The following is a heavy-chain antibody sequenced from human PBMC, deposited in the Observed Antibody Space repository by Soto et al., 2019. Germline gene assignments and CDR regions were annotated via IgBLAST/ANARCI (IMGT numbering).Heavy chain of an antibody. V-gene: IGHV1-69*01. CDR2: IIPIFGTA. CDR1: GGIFSSYA. J-gene: IGHJ4*02. Sequence: QEQLVQSGAEGKKPGSSVKVSCKASGGIFSSYAISWVLQAPGQGLEWMGGIIPIFGTANYAQKLQGRVTITADDSTNTAYMDLSSLKSEDTVTYYCARGGRCYVWFHEFCGQGTLVTVSS. CDR3: ARGGRCYVWFHEF. D-gene: IGHD3-16*01.